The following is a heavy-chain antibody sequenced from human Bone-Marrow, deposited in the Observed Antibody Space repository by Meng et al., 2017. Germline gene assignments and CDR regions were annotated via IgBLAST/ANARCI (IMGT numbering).Heavy chain of an antibody. D-gene: IGHD3-22*01. CDR1: GFTFDDYA. CDR3: AREDSSGYYPATGRGMDV. CDR2: ISYDGSNK. J-gene: IGHJ6*02. V-gene: IGHV3-30*01. Sequence: GESLKISCAASGFTFDDYAMHWVRQAPGKGLEWVAVISYDGSNKYYADSVKGRFTISRDNSKNTLYLQMNSLRAEDTAVYYCAREDSSGYYPATGRGMDVWGQGTTVTVSS.